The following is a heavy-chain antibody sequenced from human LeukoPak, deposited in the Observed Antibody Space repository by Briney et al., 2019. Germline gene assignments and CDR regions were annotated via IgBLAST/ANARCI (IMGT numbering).Heavy chain of an antibody. J-gene: IGHJ4*02. Sequence: GESLQISCKGSGYSFTSYWIGWVRQMPGKGLEWMGIIYPGDSDTRYSPSFQGQVTISADKSISTAYLQWSSLKASDTAMYYCARRPSPTLYDNSGSYYFDYWGQGTLVTVSS. CDR3: ARRPSPTLYDNSGSYYFDY. CDR1: GYSFTSYW. D-gene: IGHD3-22*01. V-gene: IGHV5-51*01. CDR2: IYPGDSDT.